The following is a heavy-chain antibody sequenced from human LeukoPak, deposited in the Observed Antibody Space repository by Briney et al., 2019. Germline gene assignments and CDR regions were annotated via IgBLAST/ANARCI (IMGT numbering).Heavy chain of an antibody. J-gene: IGHJ3*02. CDR1: GFTFSDFA. CDR3: ARDRSPVVIPISAALDI. CDR2: ASDNGITK. V-gene: IGHV3-11*01. D-gene: IGHD3-22*01. Sequence: GGSLRLSCAASGFTFSDFAITWIRQAPGKGLEWISKASDNGITKHYADSVKGRFTISRDNAQNSVFLHMSSLRAEDTAVYYCARDRSPVVIPISAALDIWGQGAMVTVSS.